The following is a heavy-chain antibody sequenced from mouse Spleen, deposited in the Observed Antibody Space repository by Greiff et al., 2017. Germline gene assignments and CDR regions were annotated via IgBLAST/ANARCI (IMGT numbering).Heavy chain of an antibody. J-gene: IGHJ4*01. CDR3: ARLPRQLRLHAMDY. V-gene: IGHV5-9*01. Sequence: EVQVVESGGDLVKPGGSLKLSCAASGFTFSSYTMSWVRQTPEKRLEWVATISGGGGNTYYPDSVKGRFTISRDNAKNTLYLQMSSLRSEDTALYYCARLPRQLRLHAMDYWGQGTSVTVSS. D-gene: IGHD3-2*02. CDR1: GFTFSSYT. CDR2: ISGGGGNT.